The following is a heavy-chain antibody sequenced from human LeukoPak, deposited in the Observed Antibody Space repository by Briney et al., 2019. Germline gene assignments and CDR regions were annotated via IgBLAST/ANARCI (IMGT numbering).Heavy chain of an antibody. V-gene: IGHV1-2*02. CDR1: GYTFSGYY. J-gene: IGHJ4*02. CDR2: ITPDSGGT. CDR3: ARGYRTGDMTIFAH. D-gene: IGHD3-3*01. Sequence: ASVKVSCKASGYTFSGYYMQWVRRAPGQALEWMGWITPDSGGTEYAEKFQGRVTMTRDTSISTVYMELTRLRSDDTAVYYCARGYRTGDMTIFAHWGQGTLVTVSS.